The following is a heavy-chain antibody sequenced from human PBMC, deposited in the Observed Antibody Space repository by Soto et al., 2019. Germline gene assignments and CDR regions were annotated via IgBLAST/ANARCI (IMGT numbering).Heavy chain of an antibody. Sequence: QVQLQQWGAGLLKPSETLSLTCAVYGGSFSGYYWSWLRQPPGKGLEWIGEINYCGSTNYNPSLKSRVTISVDTSKNQFSLKLSSVTAADTAVYYCARESVPLRITMVRGVKLFGLDYYWGQGTLVTVSS. CDR3: ARESVPLRITMVRGVKLFGLDYY. CDR1: GGSFSGYY. V-gene: IGHV4-34*01. CDR2: INYCGST. J-gene: IGHJ4*02. D-gene: IGHD3-10*01.